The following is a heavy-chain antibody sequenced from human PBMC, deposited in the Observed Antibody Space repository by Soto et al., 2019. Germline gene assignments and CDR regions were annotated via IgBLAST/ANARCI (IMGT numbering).Heavy chain of an antibody. V-gene: IGHV3-30*18. D-gene: IGHD5-12*01. CDR3: AKDSGAYVPLEY. Sequence: QVQLVESGGGVVQPGRSLRLSCAASGFTFSSYGMHWVRQAPGKGLEWVAVISYDGSNKYYADSVKGRFTISRDNSKNTLYLPMNSLRAEDTAVYYSAKDSGAYVPLEYWGQGTLATVSS. CDR2: ISYDGSNK. CDR1: GFTFSSYG. J-gene: IGHJ4*02.